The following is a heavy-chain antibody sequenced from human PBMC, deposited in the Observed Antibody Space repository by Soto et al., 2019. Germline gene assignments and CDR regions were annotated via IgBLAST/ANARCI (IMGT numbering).Heavy chain of an antibody. J-gene: IGHJ6*02. Sequence: ASVKVSCKAAGYTFTSYDINWVRQATGQGFEWMGWMNPNSGNTGYSTSLKTRLTISKDTSKNQVVLTMTNMDPVDTATYYCARISAGLVRYYGMDVWGQGTTVTVSS. V-gene: IGHV1-8*01. CDR1: GYTFTSYD. CDR2: MNPNSGNT. D-gene: IGHD6-19*01. CDR3: ARISAGLVRYYGMDV.